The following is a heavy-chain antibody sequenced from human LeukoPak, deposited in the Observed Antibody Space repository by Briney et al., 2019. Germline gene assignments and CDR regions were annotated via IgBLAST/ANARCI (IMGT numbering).Heavy chain of an antibody. D-gene: IGHD6-6*01. CDR1: GFTLSNQA. V-gene: IGHV3-53*04. J-gene: IGHJ6*02. CDR3: ARSAARLRYYYAMDV. CDR2: IGSGGTT. Sequence: GGSLRLSCAASGFTLSNQAMSWVRQAPGKGLEWVSTIGSGGTTFYADSVKGRFTISRHNSKNTLYLQMSSLRAEDTAVYFCARSAARLRYYYAMDVWGQGTTVTVCS.